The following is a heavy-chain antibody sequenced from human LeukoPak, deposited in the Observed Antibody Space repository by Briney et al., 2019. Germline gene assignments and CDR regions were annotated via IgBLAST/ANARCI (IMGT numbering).Heavy chain of an antibody. J-gene: IGHJ4*02. Sequence: GGSLRLSCAASGFTVSSNYMSWVRQAPGKGLEWVSVIYSGGSTYYADSVKDRFTISRDNSKNTLYLQMNSLRAEDTAVYYCARDWVRYYDSSGYSDYWGQGTLVTVSS. CDR2: IYSGGST. CDR1: GFTVSSNY. D-gene: IGHD3-22*01. CDR3: ARDWVRYYDSSGYSDY. V-gene: IGHV3-66*01.